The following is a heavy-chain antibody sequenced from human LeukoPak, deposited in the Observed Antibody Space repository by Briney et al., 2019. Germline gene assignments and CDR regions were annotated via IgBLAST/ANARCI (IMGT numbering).Heavy chain of an antibody. CDR3: TRALTVRGGATYYSDF. CDR2: IRNRAYGGTA. D-gene: IGHD1-26*01. J-gene: IGHJ4*02. CDR1: GFTFGDYA. V-gene: IGHV3-49*04. Sequence: LPGGSLRLSCSASGFTFGDYAMSWVRQAPGKGLEWVGFIRNRAYGGTAEYAASVKGRFTISRDNSKSIAYLQMNSLKTEDTALYYCTRALTVRGGATYYSDFWGQGTLVTVSS.